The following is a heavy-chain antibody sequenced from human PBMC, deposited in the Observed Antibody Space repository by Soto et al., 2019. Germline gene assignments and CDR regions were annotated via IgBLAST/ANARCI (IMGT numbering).Heavy chain of an antibody. J-gene: IGHJ6*02. D-gene: IGHD6-13*01. CDR1: GGSISGSSYY. Sequence: SETLCLTCTVAGGSISGSSYYWGWISQPPGKGLEWIGSIYYSGSTYYNPSLKSRVTISVDTSKNQFSLKLSSVTAADTAVYYCARQKAAAGTSEDYYYGMDVWGQGTTVTVSS. V-gene: IGHV4-39*01. CDR2: IYYSGST. CDR3: ARQKAAAGTSEDYYYGMDV.